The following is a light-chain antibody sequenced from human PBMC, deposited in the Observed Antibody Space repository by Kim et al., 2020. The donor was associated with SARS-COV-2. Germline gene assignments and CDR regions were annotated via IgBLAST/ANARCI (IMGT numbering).Light chain of an antibody. Sequence: NTVQYPGPRRSANSATKDGRGYQQRPGRAPATVIYEDDQGPSGVPDRFSGSIDSSSNSASLIISGLKTEDEADYDCQSYGNGNLVVFGGGTQLTVL. CDR3: QSYGNGNLVV. V-gene: IGLV6-57*03. CDR1: SANSATKD. CDR2: EDD. J-gene: IGLJ2*01.